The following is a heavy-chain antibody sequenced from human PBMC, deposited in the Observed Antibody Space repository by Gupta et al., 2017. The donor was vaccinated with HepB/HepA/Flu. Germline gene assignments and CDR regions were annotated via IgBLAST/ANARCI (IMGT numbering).Heavy chain of an antibody. J-gene: IGHJ3*02. V-gene: IGHV1-69*01. CDR2: IIPIFGTA. CDR3: ARDAIQLGIDGFDI. CDR1: GGTFRTNT. D-gene: IGHD5-24*01. Sequence: QVQLVQSGAEVKKPGSSVTVTCTASGGTFRTNTISWVRQAPGQGLEWVGGIIPIFGTASYAQKFQDRVTIIADESRTTAYMELRSLTSEDTAMYYCARDAIQLGIDGFDIWGQGTMVTVSS.